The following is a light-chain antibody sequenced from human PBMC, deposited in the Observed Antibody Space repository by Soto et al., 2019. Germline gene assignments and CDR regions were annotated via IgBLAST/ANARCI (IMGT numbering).Light chain of an antibody. V-gene: IGLV1-40*01. Sequence: QSVLTQPPSVSGAPGQMVTISCTGSSSNIGAGFDVHWYQQLPGSAPKLLIYGNINRPSGVPDRFSGSKSGTSASLAITGLQAEDEADYYCQSYDSSLSAVVFGGGTKLTVL. CDR2: GNI. CDR1: SSNIGAGFD. CDR3: QSYDSSLSAVV. J-gene: IGLJ2*01.